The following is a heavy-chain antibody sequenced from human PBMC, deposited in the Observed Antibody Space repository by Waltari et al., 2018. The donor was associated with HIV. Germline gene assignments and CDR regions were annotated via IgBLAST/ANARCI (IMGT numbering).Heavy chain of an antibody. J-gene: IGHJ4*02. V-gene: IGHV1-8*01. CDR1: GYNFATFD. CDR3: VTSRPGAVFGDF. D-gene: IGHD3-3*01. Sequence: GASVKVSCKASGYNFATFDINWVRRAPGQGLEWMGWMSINSGNAGYGQRFKGRVTLTRDTSIDTAYMELHSLTPQDTAVYYCVTSRPGAVFGDFWGQGTPVMVSS. CDR2: MSINSGNA.